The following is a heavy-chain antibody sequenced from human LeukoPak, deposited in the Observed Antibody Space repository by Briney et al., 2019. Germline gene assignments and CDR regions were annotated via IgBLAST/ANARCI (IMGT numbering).Heavy chain of an antibody. D-gene: IGHD3-22*01. CDR3: AKPGTYYYDSSGYARYYYYMDV. CDR2: ISGSGGST. Sequence: GGSLRLSCAASGFTFSSYVMHWVRQAPGKGLEWVSAISGSGGSTYYADSVKGRFTISRDNSKNTLYLQMNSLRAEDTAVYYCAKPGTYYYDSSGYARYYYYMDVWGKGTTVTISS. J-gene: IGHJ6*03. CDR1: GFTFSSYV. V-gene: IGHV3-23*01.